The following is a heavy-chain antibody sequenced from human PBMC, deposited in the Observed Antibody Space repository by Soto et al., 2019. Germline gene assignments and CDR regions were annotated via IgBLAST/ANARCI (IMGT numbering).Heavy chain of an antibody. CDR2: MNPNSGNT. D-gene: IGHD2-2*01. J-gene: IGHJ4*02. CDR1: GYTFTSYD. CDR3: ARGEERVAMPSGY. Sequence: ASVKVSCKASGYTFTSYDINCVRQATGQGLEWMGWMNPNSGNTGYAQKFQGRVTMTRNTSISTAYMELSSLRSEDTAVYYCARGEERVAMPSGYWGQGTLVTVSS. V-gene: IGHV1-8*01.